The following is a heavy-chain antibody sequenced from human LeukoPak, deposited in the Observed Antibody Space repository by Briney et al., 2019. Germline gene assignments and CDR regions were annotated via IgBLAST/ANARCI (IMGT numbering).Heavy chain of an antibody. CDR2: ISSSSSYI. V-gene: IGHV3-21*01. J-gene: IGHJ4*02. CDR1: GFTLSSYS. Sequence: GSLRLSCAASGFTLSSYSMNWVRQAPGKGLEWVSSISSSSSYIYYADSVKGRFTISRDNAKNSLYLQMNSLRAEDTAVYYCARDVYYGSGSPRLDYWGQGTLVTVSS. CDR3: ARDVYYGSGSPRLDY. D-gene: IGHD3-10*01.